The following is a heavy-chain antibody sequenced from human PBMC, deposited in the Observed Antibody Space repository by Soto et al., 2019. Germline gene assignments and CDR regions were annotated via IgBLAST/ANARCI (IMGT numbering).Heavy chain of an antibody. CDR1: GITISNYP. CDR2: ISGSGDRT. J-gene: IGHJ1*01. Sequence: EVQLLESGGGLVQPGGSLRLSCAASGITISNYPMSWVRQAPGKGLDWVSGISGSGDRTYYADSAKGRFTISKDISKNSLSLQLDNLGVEDTAVYFCVKDDGGYPSTAQHWGQGTLVTFSS. V-gene: IGHV3-23*01. CDR3: VKDDGGYPSTAQH. D-gene: IGHD4-17*01.